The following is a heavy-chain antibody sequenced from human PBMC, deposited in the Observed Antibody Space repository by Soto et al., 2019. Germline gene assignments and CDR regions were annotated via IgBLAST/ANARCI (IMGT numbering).Heavy chain of an antibody. J-gene: IGHJ4*02. CDR1: VGSISSGDYY. D-gene: IGHD4-4*01. V-gene: IGHV4-30-4*01. Sequence: NPSETLSLTCTFSVGSISSGDYYCSWIRQPPGKGLEWIGYIYYSGSTYYNPSLKSRVTISVDTSKNQFSLKLSSVTAADTAVYYCARVVTNYYFDYRGQGNRVTVYS. CDR2: IYYSGST. CDR3: ARVVTNYYFDY.